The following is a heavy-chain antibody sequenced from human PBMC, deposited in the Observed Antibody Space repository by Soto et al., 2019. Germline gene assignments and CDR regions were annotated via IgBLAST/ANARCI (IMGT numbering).Heavy chain of an antibody. Sequence: PSETLSLTCTVSGGSISSYYWSWIRQPPGKGLEWIGYIYYSGSTNYNPSLKSRVTISVDTSKNQFSLKLSSVTAADTAVYYCARRVAVAGFMDVWGQGTTVTVSS. J-gene: IGHJ6*02. CDR3: ARRVAVAGFMDV. CDR1: GGSISSYY. V-gene: IGHV4-59*08. D-gene: IGHD6-19*01. CDR2: IYYSGST.